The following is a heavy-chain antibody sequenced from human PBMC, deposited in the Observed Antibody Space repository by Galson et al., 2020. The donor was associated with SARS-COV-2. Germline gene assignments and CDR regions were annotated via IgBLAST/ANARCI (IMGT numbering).Heavy chain of an antibody. CDR2: VSPDGSHG. J-gene: IGHJ4*02. Sequence: GESLKISCAVSGLDFSHYWMNWVRQAPGKGLEWVGNVSPDGSHGYFGDSMRGRVTVSRDNTQNSLFLQMNSLTAEDTALYHCARDYGGSGSFDSWGPGTLVTVSS. CDR1: GLDFSHYW. D-gene: IGHD3-3*01. V-gene: IGHV3-7*01. CDR3: ARDYGGSGSFDS.